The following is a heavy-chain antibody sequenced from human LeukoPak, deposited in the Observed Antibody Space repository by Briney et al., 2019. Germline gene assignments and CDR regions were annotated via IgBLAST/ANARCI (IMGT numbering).Heavy chain of an antibody. J-gene: IGHJ4*02. D-gene: IGHD4-17*01. V-gene: IGHV1-69*05. CDR2: IIPIFGTA. Sequence: ASVKVSCKASGGTFSSYAISWVRQAPGQGLEWMGRIIPIFGTANYAQKFQGRVTITTDESTSTAYMELSSLRSEDTAVYYRARDLYGDYDYWGQGTLVTVSS. CDR3: ARDLYGDYDY. CDR1: GGTFSSYA.